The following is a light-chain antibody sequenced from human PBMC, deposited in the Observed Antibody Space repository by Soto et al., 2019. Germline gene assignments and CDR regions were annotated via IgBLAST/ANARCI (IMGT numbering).Light chain of an antibody. V-gene: IGLV2-11*01. Sequence: QSVLTQPRSVSGSPGQSVTISCTGTTGDVGAYNFVSWYQLHPGKAPKLMIYDATKRPSGVPDRFSASKSGNTASLTISGLQAEDEADYYCCSYAGSFTWVFGGGTQLTVL. CDR1: TGDVGAYNF. CDR3: CSYAGSFTWV. CDR2: DAT. J-gene: IGLJ3*02.